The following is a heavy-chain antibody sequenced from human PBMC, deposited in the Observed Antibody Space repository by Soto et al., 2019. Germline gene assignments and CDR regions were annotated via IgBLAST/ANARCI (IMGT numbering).Heavy chain of an antibody. V-gene: IGHV4-38-2*01. J-gene: IGHJ4*02. CDR1: GYSISSGYY. CDR2: IYHSGST. CDR3: ARARFGEVLLFDY. Sequence: LSLTCAVSGYSISSGYYWGWIRQPPGKGLEWIGSIYHSGSTYYNPPLKSRVTISVDTSKNQFSLKLSSVTAADTAVYYCARARFGEVLLFDYWGQGTLVTVSS. D-gene: IGHD3-10*01.